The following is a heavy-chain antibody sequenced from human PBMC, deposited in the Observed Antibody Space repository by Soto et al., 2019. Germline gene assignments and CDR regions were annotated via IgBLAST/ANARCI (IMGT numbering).Heavy chain of an antibody. CDR2: IFSSGST. V-gene: IGHV4-4*07. CDR1: GGSINTFY. J-gene: IGHJ4*02. CDR3: ARGGSYSAYNFAHGIQLWSFDF. Sequence: SETLSLTCTVSGGSINTFYWSWVRQPAGKGLEWIGRIFSSGSTSFNPSLESRVAMSVDTSKNHFSLNLSSVTAAGMAVYYCARGGSYSAYNFAHGIQLWSFDFWGQGALVSVSS. D-gene: IGHD5-12*01.